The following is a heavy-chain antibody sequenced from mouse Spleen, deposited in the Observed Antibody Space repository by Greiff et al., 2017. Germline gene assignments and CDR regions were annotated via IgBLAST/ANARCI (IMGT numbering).Heavy chain of an antibody. Sequence: EVRLVESEGGLVQPGSSMKLSCTASGFTFSDYYMAWVRQVPEKGLEWVANINYDGSSTYYLDSLKSRFIISRDNAKNILYLQMSSLKSEDTATYYCARDRRRGAMDYWGQGTSVTVSS. V-gene: IGHV5-16*01. CDR3: ARDRRRGAMDY. J-gene: IGHJ4*01. CDR2: INYDGSST. D-gene: IGHD2-12*01. CDR1: GFTFSDYY.